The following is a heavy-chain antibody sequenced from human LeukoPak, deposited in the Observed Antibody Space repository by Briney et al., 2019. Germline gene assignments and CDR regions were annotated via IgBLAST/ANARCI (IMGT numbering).Heavy chain of an antibody. V-gene: IGHV3-30*02. CDR1: GFTFSSYG. Sequence: GGSQRLSCAASGFTFSSYGMHWVRQAPGKGLEWVAFIRYDGSNKYYADSVKGRFTISRDNSKNTLYLQMNSLRAEDTAVYYCATTAFDTAGAFDIWGQGTMVTVSS. CDR3: ATTAFDTAGAFDI. D-gene: IGHD5-18*01. CDR2: IRYDGSNK. J-gene: IGHJ3*02.